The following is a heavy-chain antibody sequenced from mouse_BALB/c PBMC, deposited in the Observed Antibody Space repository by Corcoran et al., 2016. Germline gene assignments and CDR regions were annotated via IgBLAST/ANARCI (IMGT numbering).Heavy chain of an antibody. D-gene: IGHD2-1*01. J-gene: IGHJ1*01. CDR3: ARRYGNLWYFDV. CDR1: GYTYTSYV. CDR2: INPYNDGT. V-gene: IGHV1S136*01. Sequence: EAQLQQSGPALVKPGASVKMSCKASGYTYTSYVMHWVKQKPGQGLEWIGYINPYNDGTKYNEKFKGKATLTSDKSSSTAYMELSSLTSEYSVVYYCARRYGNLWYFDVWGAATTVTVSS.